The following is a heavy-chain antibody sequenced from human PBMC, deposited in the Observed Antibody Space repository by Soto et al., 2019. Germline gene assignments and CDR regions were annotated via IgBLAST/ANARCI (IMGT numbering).Heavy chain of an antibody. J-gene: IGHJ4*02. Sequence: ASVKVSCKASGYTFTGYYMHWVRQAPGQGLEWMGWINPNSGGTNYAQKFQGWVTMTRDTSISTAYMELSRLRSDDTAVYYCARRSPYYYDSSGYYLYYFDYWGQGTLVTVSS. CDR3: ARRSPYYYDSSGYYLYYFDY. V-gene: IGHV1-2*04. CDR2: INPNSGGT. D-gene: IGHD3-22*01. CDR1: GYTFTGYY.